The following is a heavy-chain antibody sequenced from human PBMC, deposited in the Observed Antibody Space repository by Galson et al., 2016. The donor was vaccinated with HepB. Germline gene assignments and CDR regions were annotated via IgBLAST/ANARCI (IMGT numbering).Heavy chain of an antibody. CDR3: AGDGATVGTSPDY. Sequence: SVKVSCKASGYGFSGYYMNWVRQAPGQGLEWMGCIFPRSGATNYEQKFQGRVTMTADTSVSTVYMELSSLRSDDTAVYYCAGDGATVGTSPDYWGQGTLVTVSS. D-gene: IGHD4-23*01. J-gene: IGHJ4*02. CDR2: IFPRSGAT. CDR1: GYGFSGYY. V-gene: IGHV1-2*02.